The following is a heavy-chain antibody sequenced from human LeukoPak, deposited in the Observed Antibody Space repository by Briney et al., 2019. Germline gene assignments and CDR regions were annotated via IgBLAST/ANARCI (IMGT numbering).Heavy chain of an antibody. J-gene: IGHJ3*02. D-gene: IGHD2-2*01. Sequence: KSGGSLRLSCAASGFTFSSYSMNWVRKAPGKGLEWVSYISSSSSTIYYADSVKGRFTISRDNAKNSLYLQMNSLRAEDTAVYYCAREGDLVWGYCSSTSCPKRAFDIWGQGTMVTVSS. CDR2: ISSSSSTI. V-gene: IGHV3-48*01. CDR1: GFTFSSYS. CDR3: AREGDLVWGYCSSTSCPKRAFDI.